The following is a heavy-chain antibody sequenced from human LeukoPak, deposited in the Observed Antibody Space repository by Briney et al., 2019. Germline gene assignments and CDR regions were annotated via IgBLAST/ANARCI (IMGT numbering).Heavy chain of an antibody. CDR1: GFTFSDYY. Sequence: GGSLRLSCTASGFTFSDYYMDWVRQAPGKGLEWVGRIRNKANSHTTEYAASVKGRFTISRDDSKNTLYLQMNSLRAEDTAVYYCAKSGSSSWFLDYWGQGALVTVSS. V-gene: IGHV3-72*01. J-gene: IGHJ4*02. CDR2: IRNKANSHTT. CDR3: AKSGSSSWFLDY. D-gene: IGHD6-13*01.